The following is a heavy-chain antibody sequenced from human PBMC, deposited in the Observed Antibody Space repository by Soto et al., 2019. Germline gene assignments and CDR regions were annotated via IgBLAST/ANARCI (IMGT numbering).Heavy chain of an antibody. J-gene: IGHJ6*02. Sequence: QVQLVESGGGVVQPGRSLRLSCAASGFTFSSYGMHWVRQAPGKGLEWVAVISYDGSNKYYADSVKGRFTISRDNSKNTLYLQMNSLRPEDTAVYYCAKTINLLWFGELSIYGMDVWGQGTTVTVSS. CDR2: ISYDGSNK. CDR3: AKTINLLWFGELSIYGMDV. D-gene: IGHD3-10*01. CDR1: GFTFSSYG. V-gene: IGHV3-30*18.